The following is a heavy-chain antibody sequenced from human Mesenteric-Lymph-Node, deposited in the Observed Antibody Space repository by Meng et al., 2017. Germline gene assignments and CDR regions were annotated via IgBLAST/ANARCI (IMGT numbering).Heavy chain of an antibody. CDR2: IYHGVNI. D-gene: IGHD3-10*01. CDR3: VRDTRRGGGWFDP. J-gene: IGHJ5*02. Sequence: LLQASGSGLLRPAQILSLTCAVSGCSITSGDYSWTWIRQPPGKGLEWIGYIYHGVNIYYTPSLRSRVTISVDKSRNQFSLKLTSVSAADTAVYYCVRDTRRGGGWFDPWGQGTLVTVSS. CDR1: GCSITSGDYS. V-gene: IGHV4-30-2*01.